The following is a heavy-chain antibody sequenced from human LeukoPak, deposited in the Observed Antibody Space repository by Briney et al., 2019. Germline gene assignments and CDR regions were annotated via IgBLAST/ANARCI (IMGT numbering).Heavy chain of an antibody. D-gene: IGHD3-9*01. CDR2: ISGSVSST. J-gene: IGHJ4*02. CDR3: AKVSESNYDILTGYYTPYYFDY. CDR1: GFTFSFYA. V-gene: IGHV3-23*01. Sequence: GGSLRLSCAASGFTFSFYAMSWVRQAPGKGLEWVSVISGSVSSTNYADSVKGRFTISRDNSKNILYLQMNSLRADDTAVYYCAKVSESNYDILTGYYTPYYFDYWGQGTLVTVSS.